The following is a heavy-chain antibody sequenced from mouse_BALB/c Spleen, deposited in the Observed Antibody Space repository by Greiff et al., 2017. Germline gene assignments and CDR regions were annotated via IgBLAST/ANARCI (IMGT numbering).Heavy chain of an antibody. V-gene: IGHV5-12-1*01. CDR1: GFAFSSYD. J-gene: IGHJ1*01. CDR2: ISSGGGST. CDR3: ARHRYSRYFDV. D-gene: IGHD2-14*01. Sequence: EVQLVESGGGLVKPGGSLKLSCAASGFAFSSYDMSWVRQTPEKGLEWVAYISSGGGSTYYPDTVKGRFTISRDNAKNTLYLQMSSLKSEDTAMYYCARHRYSRYFDVWGAGTTVTVSS.